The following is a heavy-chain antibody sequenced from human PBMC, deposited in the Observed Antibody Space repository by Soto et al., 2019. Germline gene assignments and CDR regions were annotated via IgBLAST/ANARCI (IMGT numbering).Heavy chain of an antibody. Sequence: QVQLVESGGGVVQPGRSLRLSCAASGFTFSSYAMHWVRQAPGKGLEWVAVISYDGSNKYYADSVKGRFTISRDNSKNTLYLQMNSLRAEDTAVYYCARALDIVLVPAAMDYWGQGTLVTVSS. V-gene: IGHV3-30-3*01. CDR3: ARALDIVLVPAAMDY. CDR1: GFTFSSYA. CDR2: ISYDGSNK. D-gene: IGHD2-2*01. J-gene: IGHJ4*02.